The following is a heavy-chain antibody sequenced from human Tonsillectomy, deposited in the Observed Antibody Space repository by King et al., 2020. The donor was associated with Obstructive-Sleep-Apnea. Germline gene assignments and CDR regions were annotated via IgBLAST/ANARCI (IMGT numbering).Heavy chain of an antibody. CDR1: GFTFSSYN. J-gene: IGHJ4*02. Sequence: VQLVESGGGQVKPGGSLRVSCAASGFTFSSYNMNWVRQAPGKGLEWVSSISSSSRYIYYADSVKGRFTISRDNAKNSLYLQMNSLRAEDTAVYYCARVDYTNYEESGYWGQGTLVTVSS. D-gene: IGHD4-11*01. V-gene: IGHV3-21*01. CDR2: ISSSSRYI. CDR3: ARVDYTNYEESGY.